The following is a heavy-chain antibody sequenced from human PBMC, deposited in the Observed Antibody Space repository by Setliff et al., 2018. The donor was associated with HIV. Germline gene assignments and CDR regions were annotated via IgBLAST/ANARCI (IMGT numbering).Heavy chain of an antibody. CDR1: ADTFTNCL. Sequence: GASVKVSCKASADTFTNCLINWVRQAPGQGPEWLGRINPKSGGTRYAQKFQGRVSMTRDTAISTAYMELSRLRSDDSAVYYCARLPFITIFGVLNGDDGFDIWGQGTMVTVSS. D-gene: IGHD3-3*01. J-gene: IGHJ3*02. CDR3: ARLPFITIFGVLNGDDGFDI. CDR2: INPKSGGT. V-gene: IGHV1-2*06.